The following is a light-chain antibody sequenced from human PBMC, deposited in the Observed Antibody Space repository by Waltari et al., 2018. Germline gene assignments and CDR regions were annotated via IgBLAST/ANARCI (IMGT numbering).Light chain of an antibody. V-gene: IGKV1-39*01. J-gene: IGKJ4*01. Sequence: DIQMTQSPSSLSASLGDSVTITCRASQSISSYLNWYQQKPGLAPKLLIYAASSLRNGVPSRFSGSGSGTDFSLTISSLQPEDFATYYCQQSFSTPLTFGGGTKVEIK. CDR2: AAS. CDR3: QQSFSTPLT. CDR1: QSISSY.